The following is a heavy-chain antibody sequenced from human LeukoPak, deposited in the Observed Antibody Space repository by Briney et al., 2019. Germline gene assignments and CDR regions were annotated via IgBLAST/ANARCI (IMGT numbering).Heavy chain of an antibody. CDR3: ARDSTPVADAFDI. J-gene: IGHJ3*02. CDR2: IYYSGST. V-gene: IGHV4-59*12. CDR1: GGSIISYY. D-gene: IGHD6-19*01. Sequence: SETLSLTCTVSGGSIISYYWSWIRQPPGKGLEWIGYIYYSGSTNYNPSLKSRVTISVDTSKNQFSLKLSSVTAADTAVYYCARDSTPVADAFDIWGQGTMVTVSS.